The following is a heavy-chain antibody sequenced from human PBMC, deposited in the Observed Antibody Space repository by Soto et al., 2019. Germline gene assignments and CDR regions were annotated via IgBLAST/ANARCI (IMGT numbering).Heavy chain of an antibody. D-gene: IGHD3-22*01. CDR1: EFTFSGRS. Sequence: PGGSLRLSCAASEFTFSGRSVHWVRQAPGKGLVWVSGIDKVGTDSTYADSVTGRFTSSRDNAKNTVYLQMNSLRVEDPAVYYCVKADSSGYHVLDIWGQGTMVPVSS. V-gene: IGHV3-74*01. CDR3: VKADSSGYHVLDI. CDR2: IDKVGTDS. J-gene: IGHJ3*02.